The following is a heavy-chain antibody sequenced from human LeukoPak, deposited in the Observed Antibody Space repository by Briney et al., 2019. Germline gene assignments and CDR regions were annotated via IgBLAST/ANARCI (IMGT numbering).Heavy chain of an antibody. CDR2: ISGSGGST. D-gene: IGHD1-26*01. V-gene: IGHV3-23*01. J-gene: IGHJ4*02. CDR1: GFTFRSYA. CDR3: ARGPQELGGRFDY. Sequence: PGGSLRLSCAASGFTFRSYAMSWVRQAPGKGLEWVSAISGSGGSTYYADSVKGRFTISRDNSKNALYLQMNSLRAEDTAVYYCARGPQELGGRFDYGGQGTLVTVSS.